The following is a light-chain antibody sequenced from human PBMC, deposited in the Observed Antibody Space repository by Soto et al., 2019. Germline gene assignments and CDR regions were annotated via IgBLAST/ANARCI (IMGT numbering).Light chain of an antibody. Sequence: EIVLTQSPGTLCLSPGERANLSCRASQSVGSYLSWYQQKPGQAPRLLFYGASNRATAIPDRFSGSGFGTDFTLTITRLEPEDFAVYYCQQRSNWPRTFGQGTKVDIK. V-gene: IGKV3-11*01. CDR2: GAS. CDR3: QQRSNWPRT. J-gene: IGKJ1*01. CDR1: QSVGSY.